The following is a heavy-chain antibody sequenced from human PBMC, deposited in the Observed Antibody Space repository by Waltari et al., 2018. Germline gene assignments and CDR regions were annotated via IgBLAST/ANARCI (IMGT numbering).Heavy chain of an antibody. J-gene: IGHJ4*02. D-gene: IGHD6-13*01. CDR2: IIPIFGTA. V-gene: IGHV1-69*08. Sequence: QVQLVQSGAEVKKPGSSVKVSCKASGGTFSSYAISWVRQAPGQGLEWMGRIIPIFGTANYAQKLQVRVTITANKSTSTAYMELSSLRSEDTAVYYCASGYSRSWSAFDYWGQGTLVTVSS. CDR3: ASGYSRSWSAFDY. CDR1: GGTFSSYA.